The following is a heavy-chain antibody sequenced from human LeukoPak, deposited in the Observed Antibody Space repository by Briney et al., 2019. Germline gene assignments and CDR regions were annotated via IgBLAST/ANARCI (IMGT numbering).Heavy chain of an antibody. Sequence: PGGSLRLSCAASGFTFSSYAMSWVRQAPGKGLEWVSYISSSGSAIYYVDSVKGRFTVSRDNAKNSLYLQMNSLKAEDTAVYYCARGIVVAGTFAWFDPWGQGTLVTVSS. CDR1: GFTFSSYA. J-gene: IGHJ5*02. V-gene: IGHV3-48*03. CDR2: ISSSGSAI. D-gene: IGHD6-19*01. CDR3: ARGIVVAGTFAWFDP.